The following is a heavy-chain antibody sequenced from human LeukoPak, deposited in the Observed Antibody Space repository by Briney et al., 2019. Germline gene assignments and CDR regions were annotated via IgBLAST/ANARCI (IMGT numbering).Heavy chain of an antibody. CDR3: AKDTTPYYYDSSGYFDY. V-gene: IGHV3-23*01. CDR2: ISANGGST. D-gene: IGHD3-22*01. J-gene: IGHJ4*02. Sequence: GGSLRLSCAASGFTFTNYAMSWVRQAPGKGLEWVSVISANGGSTYSADSVKGRFTISRDTSKRALFLQMNSLRAEDTAVYYCAKDTTPYYYDSSGYFDYWGQGTLVTVSS. CDR1: GFTFTNYA.